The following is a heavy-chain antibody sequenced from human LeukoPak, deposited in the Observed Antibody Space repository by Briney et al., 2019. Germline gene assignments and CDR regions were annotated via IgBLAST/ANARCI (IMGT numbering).Heavy chain of an antibody. Sequence: GGSLRLSCAASGFTFSSYAMSWVRQAPGKGLEWVSAISGSGGSTYYADSVKGRFTISRDNSKNTLYLQMNSLRAEDTAVYYCAKDIVVVVAATEVEAGYWGQGTLVTVSS. CDR2: ISGSGGST. J-gene: IGHJ4*02. CDR1: GFTFSSYA. CDR3: AKDIVVVVAATEVEAGY. D-gene: IGHD2-15*01. V-gene: IGHV3-23*01.